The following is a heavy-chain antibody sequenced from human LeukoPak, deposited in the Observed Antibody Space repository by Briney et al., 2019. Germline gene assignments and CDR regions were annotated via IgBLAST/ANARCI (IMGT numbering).Heavy chain of an antibody. CDR3: ARDRVWTVLY. J-gene: IGHJ4*02. D-gene: IGHD6-6*01. CDR2: INQEGSEK. Sequence: PGGSLRLSCAASGFIFSSYWMSWVRQAPGKGLEWVANINQEGSEKYYVDSVKGRFTISRDNAKNSVYLQMNSLRAEDTAVYYCARDRVWTVLYWGRGTLVSVSS. CDR1: GFIFSSYW. V-gene: IGHV3-7*01.